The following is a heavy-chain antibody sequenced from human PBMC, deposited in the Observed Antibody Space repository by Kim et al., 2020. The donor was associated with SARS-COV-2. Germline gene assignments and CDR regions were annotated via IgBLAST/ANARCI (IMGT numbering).Heavy chain of an antibody. D-gene: IGHD1-26*01. V-gene: IGHV3-7*01. Sequence: GGSLRLSCAASGFTFSNYWMTWVRQSPGRGLEWVAYIKQDGSEKYYVDSVKGRFTISRYNAENSLYLQMNSLRAEDTAIYYCARLYSGSYHFEHWGQGTLVTVSS. CDR2: IKQDGSEK. J-gene: IGHJ4*02. CDR1: GFTFSNYW. CDR3: ARLYSGSYHFEH.